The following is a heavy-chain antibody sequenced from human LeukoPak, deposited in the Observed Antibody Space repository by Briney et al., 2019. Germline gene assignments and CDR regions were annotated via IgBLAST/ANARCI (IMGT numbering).Heavy chain of an antibody. CDR2: ISYDGSNK. CDR1: GFTFSSYG. J-gene: IGHJ4*02. D-gene: IGHD3-10*01. CDR3: AKDQRLWVGEFGYFDY. Sequence: GGSLRLSCAASGFTFSSYGMHWVRQAPGKGLEWVAVISYDGSNKYYADSVKGRFTISRDNSKNTLYLQMNSLRAEDTAVYYCAKDQRLWVGEFGYFDYWGQGTLVTVSS. V-gene: IGHV3-30*18.